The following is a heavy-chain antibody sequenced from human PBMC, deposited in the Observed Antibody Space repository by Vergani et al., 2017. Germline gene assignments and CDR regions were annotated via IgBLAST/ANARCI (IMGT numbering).Heavy chain of an antibody. CDR3: ARVTPIGYCSGSSCYGFDY. CDR1: GGSISSGDYY. D-gene: IGHD2-15*01. Sequence: QVQLQESGPGLVKPSQTLSLTCTVSGGSISSGDYYWSWIRQPPGKGLEWIGYIYYSGSTYYNPSLKSRVTISVDTSKNQFSLKLSSVTAADTAVYYCARVTPIGYCSGSSCYGFDYWGRGTLVTVSS. J-gene: IGHJ4*02. CDR2: IYYSGST. V-gene: IGHV4-30-4*08.